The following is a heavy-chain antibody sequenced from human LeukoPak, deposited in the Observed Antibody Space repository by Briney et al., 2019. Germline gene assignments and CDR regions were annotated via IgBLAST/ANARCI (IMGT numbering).Heavy chain of an antibody. D-gene: IGHD2-21*02. CDR2: ISGSSGST. J-gene: IGHJ4*02. CDR3: AKDRAYCGGDCYPGSDFDY. V-gene: IGHV3-23*01. Sequence: GGSLRLSCAASGFTSSSYAMSWVRQAPGKGLEWVSAISGSSGSTYYADSVKGRFTISRDNSKNTLYLQMNSLRAEDTAVYYCAKDRAYCGGDCYPGSDFDYWGQGTLVTVSS. CDR1: GFTSSSYA.